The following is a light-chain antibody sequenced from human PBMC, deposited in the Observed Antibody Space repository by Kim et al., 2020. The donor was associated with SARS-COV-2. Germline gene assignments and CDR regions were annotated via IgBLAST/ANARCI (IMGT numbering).Light chain of an antibody. CDR1: QDITNY. V-gene: IGKV1-33*01. Sequence: ASVGDRVTITCQASQDITNYLNWYQQKPGKAPELLIYHSSNLEVGVPSRFSGSGSGTHFTFTISSLQPEDSATYYCQQYDILPLTFGGGTKVDIK. J-gene: IGKJ4*01. CDR3: QQYDILPLT. CDR2: HSS.